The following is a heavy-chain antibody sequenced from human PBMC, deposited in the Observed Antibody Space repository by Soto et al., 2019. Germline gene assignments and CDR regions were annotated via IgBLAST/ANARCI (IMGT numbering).Heavy chain of an antibody. V-gene: IGHV3-74*01. CDR2: IHSDGSST. Sequence: EVQLLESGGGLVQPGESLRLSCAASGFTFSYYWMHWVRQAPGMGLVWVSRIHSDGSSTTYADSVKGLLTISRDNARNTLYLQTNSLRAEDTAVYYCARGDRGAFDLWGQGTVLTVSS. CDR3: ARGDRGAFDL. J-gene: IGHJ3*01. CDR1: GFTFSYYW. D-gene: IGHD1-26*01.